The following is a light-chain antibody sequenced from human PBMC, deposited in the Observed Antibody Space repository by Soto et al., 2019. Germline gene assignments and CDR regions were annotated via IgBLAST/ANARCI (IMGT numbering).Light chain of an antibody. CDR3: AAWDDSLSGHYV. CDR2: RNN. J-gene: IGLJ1*01. CDR1: SSNIGSNY. Sequence: QSVLTQPPSASGTPGQRSTISCSGSSSNIGSNYVYWYQELPGTAPKLLIYRNNQRPSGVPDRFSGSKSGTSASLAISGLRSEDEVDYYCAAWDDSLSGHYVFGTGTKLTVL. V-gene: IGLV1-47*01.